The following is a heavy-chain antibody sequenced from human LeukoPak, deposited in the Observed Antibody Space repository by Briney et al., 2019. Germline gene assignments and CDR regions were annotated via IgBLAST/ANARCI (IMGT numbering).Heavy chain of an antibody. Sequence: SETLSLTCAVYGGSFSGYYWSWIRQPPGKGLEWIGEINHSGSTNYNPSLKSRVTISVDTSKNQFSLKLGSVTAADTAVYYCARGYDFWSGYPYWGQGTLVTVSS. V-gene: IGHV4-34*01. CDR3: ARGYDFWSGYPY. D-gene: IGHD3-3*01. CDR1: GGSFSGYY. CDR2: INHSGST. J-gene: IGHJ4*02.